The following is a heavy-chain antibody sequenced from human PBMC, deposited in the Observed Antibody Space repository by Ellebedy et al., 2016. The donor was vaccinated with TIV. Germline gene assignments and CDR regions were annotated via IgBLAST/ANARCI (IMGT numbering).Heavy chain of an antibody. CDR1: GFSFSFYW. V-gene: IGHV3-7*03. Sequence: GESLKISCAASGFSFSFYWMSWVRQAPGKGLEWVASIRRDGSEKYVDSLKGRFTISRNNDNNSVYLQMNSLRVDDMAVYYCARVSDGDYNPHFDNWGQGTLVTVSS. CDR3: ARVSDGDYNPHFDN. D-gene: IGHD4-17*01. J-gene: IGHJ4*02. CDR2: IRRDGSEK.